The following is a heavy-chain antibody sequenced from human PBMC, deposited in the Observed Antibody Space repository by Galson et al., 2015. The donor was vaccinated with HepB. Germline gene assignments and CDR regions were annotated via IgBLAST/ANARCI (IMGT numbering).Heavy chain of an antibody. CDR1: GYSFTSYW. CDR2: IYPGDSDT. Sequence: QSGAEVKKPGESLKISCKGSGYSFTSYWNGWVRQMPGKGLEWMGIIYPGDSDTRYSPSFQGQVTVSADKSISTAYLQWSSLKASDTAMYYCARLEDSGIAAAGIDYWGQGTLVTVSS. CDR3: ARLEDSGIAAAGIDY. D-gene: IGHD6-13*01. J-gene: IGHJ4*02. V-gene: IGHV5-51*03.